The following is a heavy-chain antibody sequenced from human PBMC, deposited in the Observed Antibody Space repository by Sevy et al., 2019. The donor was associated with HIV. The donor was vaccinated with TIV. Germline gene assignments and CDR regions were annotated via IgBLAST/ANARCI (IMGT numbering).Heavy chain of an antibody. D-gene: IGHD3-22*01. J-gene: IGHJ1*01. Sequence: GGSLRLSCAASGFTFSSYAMTWVRQAPGKGLEWVSAISGSASSTYYADSVKGRFTISRDNSKNTLYLQMDSLRAEDTAVYYCAKDRYMIVVRGYFQDWGQGTLVTVSS. V-gene: IGHV3-23*01. CDR3: AKDRYMIVVRGYFQD. CDR2: ISGSASST. CDR1: GFTFSSYA.